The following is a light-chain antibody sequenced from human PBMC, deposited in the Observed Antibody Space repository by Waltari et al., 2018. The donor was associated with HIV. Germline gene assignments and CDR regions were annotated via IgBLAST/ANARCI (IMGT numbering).Light chain of an antibody. J-gene: IGLJ2*01. V-gene: IGLV2-8*01. CDR3: TSYAGSDNLML. Sequence: QSALTQPPTASGSPGQSVTIPCSGTSNDVGPYDYVSWYQQQPDKAPAPIIYEFYTRRSGVPARFSGSKSGNTASLAGSGLQAEDEADYYCTSYAGSDNLMLFGGGTKVTVL. CDR1: SNDVGPYDY. CDR2: EFY.